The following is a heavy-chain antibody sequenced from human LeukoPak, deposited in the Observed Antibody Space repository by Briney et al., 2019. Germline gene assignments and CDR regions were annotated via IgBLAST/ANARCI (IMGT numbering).Heavy chain of an antibody. CDR2: ISSSSTYI. CDR3: AKGGGYYDSSGYYLINY. J-gene: IGHJ4*02. CDR1: GFTFSYYT. Sequence: GSLRLSCAASGFTFSYYTMNWVRQAPGKGLEWVSSISSSSTYIYYADSVKGRFTISRDNAKSSLYLQMNSLRAEDTAVYYCAKGGGYYDSSGYYLINYWGQGTLVTVSS. V-gene: IGHV3-21*04. D-gene: IGHD3-22*01.